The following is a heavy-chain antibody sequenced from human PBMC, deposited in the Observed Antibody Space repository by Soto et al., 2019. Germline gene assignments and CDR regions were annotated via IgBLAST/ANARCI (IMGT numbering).Heavy chain of an antibody. V-gene: IGHV1-69*01. CDR1: GGTFSSYA. Sequence: QVQLVQSGAEVKKPGSSVKVSCKASGGTFSSYAISWVRQAPGHGLEWMGGIIPISDTTNYAQKFQCRVTITADESTCTAYMELSSLRSEDTAVYYCARSQGSSTSLEIYYYYYYGMDVWGQGTKVTVSS. J-gene: IGHJ6*02. D-gene: IGHD2-2*01. CDR2: IIPISDTT. CDR3: ARSQGSSTSLEIYYYYYYGMDV.